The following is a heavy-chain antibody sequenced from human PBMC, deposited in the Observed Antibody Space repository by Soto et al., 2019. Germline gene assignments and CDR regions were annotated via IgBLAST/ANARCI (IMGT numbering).Heavy chain of an antibody. CDR2: ISASSGNT. CDR1: GYTFTSDG. V-gene: IGHV1-18*01. Sequence: QVQLVQSGAEVKKPGASVKVSCKASGYTFTSDGISWVRQAPRQGLEWMGWISASSGNTNYAQKLQGRVTMTTDKSPRTAYMELRSLRSDDTAVYYCARDSQYWYFDLWGRGTLVTVSS. J-gene: IGHJ2*01. CDR3: ARDSQYWYFDL.